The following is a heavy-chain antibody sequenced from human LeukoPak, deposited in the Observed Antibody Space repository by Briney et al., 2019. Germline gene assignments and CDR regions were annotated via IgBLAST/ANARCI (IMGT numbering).Heavy chain of an antibody. J-gene: IGHJ4*02. D-gene: IGHD3-22*01. Sequence: ASVKVSCKASGYTFTSYGISWVRQAPGQGLEWMGWISAYNGNTNYAQKLQGRVTMTTDTSTSTAYMELRSLRSDDTAVYYCARDQYYYDSSGYWNYWGQGTLVTVSS. CDR3: ARDQYYYDSSGYWNY. CDR1: GYTFTSYG. CDR2: ISAYNGNT. V-gene: IGHV1-18*01.